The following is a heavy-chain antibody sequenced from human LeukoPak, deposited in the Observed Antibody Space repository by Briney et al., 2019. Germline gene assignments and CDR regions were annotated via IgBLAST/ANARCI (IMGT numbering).Heavy chain of an antibody. CDR3: ARSPGPMPASTIYYFDY. Sequence: GGSLRLSCAGSGFTFSSHAMSWVRQTPGKGLEWISLISGSGGSPYYADSVLGRFTISRDNSKNTLYLQMNNLRAEDTAVYYCARSPGPMPASTIYYFDYWGQGALVTVSA. CDR1: GFTFSSHA. D-gene: IGHD5-24*01. V-gene: IGHV3-23*01. CDR2: ISGSGGSP. J-gene: IGHJ4*02.